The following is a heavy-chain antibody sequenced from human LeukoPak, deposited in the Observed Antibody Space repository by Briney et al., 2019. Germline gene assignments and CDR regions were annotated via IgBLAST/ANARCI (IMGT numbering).Heavy chain of an antibody. J-gene: IGHJ3*02. D-gene: IGHD1-26*01. V-gene: IGHV3-21*01. CDR2: ISSSSSYI. CDR3: ARLLTVGATSPADAFDI. Sequence: GGSLRLSCAASGFTFSSYSMNWVRQAPGKGLEWVSSISSSSSYIYYADSVKGRFTISRDNAKNSLYLQMNSLRAEDTAVYYCARLLTVGATSPADAFDIWGQGTMVTVSS. CDR1: GFTFSSYS.